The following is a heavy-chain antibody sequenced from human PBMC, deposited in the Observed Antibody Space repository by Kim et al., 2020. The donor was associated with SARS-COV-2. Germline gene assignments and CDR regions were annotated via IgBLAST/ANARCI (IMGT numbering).Heavy chain of an antibody. Sequence: GGSLRLSCAASGFTFSSYGMHWVRQAPGKGLEWVAVISYDGSNKYYADSVKGRFTISRDNSKNTLYLQMNSLRAEDTAVYYCARGVRGDYYYYYGMDVWGQGTTVTVSS. V-gene: IGHV3-33*05. CDR1: GFTFSSYG. CDR3: ARGVRGDYYYYYGMDV. CDR2: ISYDGSNK. D-gene: IGHD3-10*01. J-gene: IGHJ6*02.